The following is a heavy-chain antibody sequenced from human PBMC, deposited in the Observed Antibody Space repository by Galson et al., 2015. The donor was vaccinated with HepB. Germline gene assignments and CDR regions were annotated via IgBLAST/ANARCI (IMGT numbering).Heavy chain of an antibody. J-gene: IGHJ4*02. Sequence: SETLSLTCTVSGGSVSIGSYYWSWIRQPPGTGLEWIAYMYYNGSTSYNPSLMRRVTMSLDTSKNQFSLKLRSVSAADTAVYYCAREGMVRGVFVSWGQGTLVTVSS. CDR1: GGSVSIGSYY. V-gene: IGHV4-61*01. D-gene: IGHD3-10*01. CDR2: MYYNGST. CDR3: AREGMVRGVFVS.